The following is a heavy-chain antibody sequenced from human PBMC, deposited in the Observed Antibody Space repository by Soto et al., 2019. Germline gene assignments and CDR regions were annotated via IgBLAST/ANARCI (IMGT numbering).Heavy chain of an antibody. Sequence: GGSLRLSCAASGFTFSSYAMSWVRQAPGKGLEWVSAISGSGGSTYYADSVKGRFTISRDNSKNTLYLQMNSLRAEDTAVYYCANSWTGYYDILTGYYTYYYYGMDVWGQGTTVTVSS. D-gene: IGHD3-9*01. V-gene: IGHV3-23*01. CDR3: ANSWTGYYDILTGYYTYYYYGMDV. CDR2: ISGSGGST. CDR1: GFTFSSYA. J-gene: IGHJ6*02.